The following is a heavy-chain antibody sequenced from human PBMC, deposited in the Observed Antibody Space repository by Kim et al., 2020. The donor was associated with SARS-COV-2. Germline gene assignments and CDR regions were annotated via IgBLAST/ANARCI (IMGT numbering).Heavy chain of an antibody. D-gene: IGHD2-15*01. V-gene: IGHV3-33*06. CDR2: IWYDGSNK. Sequence: GGSLRLSCAASGFTFSSYAMHWVRQAPGKGLEWVAVIWYDGSNKYYADSVKGRFTISRDNSKNTLYLQMNSLRAEDTAVYYCAKVPRTRLEGGNPYYYYYGMDVWGQGTTVTVSS. J-gene: IGHJ6*02. CDR1: GFTFSSYA. CDR3: AKVPRTRLEGGNPYYYYYGMDV.